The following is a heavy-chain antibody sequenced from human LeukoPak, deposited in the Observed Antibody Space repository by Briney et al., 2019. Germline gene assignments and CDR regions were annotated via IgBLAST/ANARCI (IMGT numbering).Heavy chain of an antibody. Sequence: GGSLRLSCAASGFTFSSYAMSWVRQAPGKGLEWVSAISGSGGSTYYADSVKGRFTISRDNSKNTLYLQMNSLRAEDTAVYYCARDSRYYYDSSGLSWFDPWGQGTLVTVSS. D-gene: IGHD3-22*01. CDR2: ISGSGGST. J-gene: IGHJ5*02. CDR3: ARDSRYYYDSSGLSWFDP. CDR1: GFTFSSYA. V-gene: IGHV3-23*01.